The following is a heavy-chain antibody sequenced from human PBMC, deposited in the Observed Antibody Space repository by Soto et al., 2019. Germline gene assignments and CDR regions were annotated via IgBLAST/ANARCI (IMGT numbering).Heavy chain of an antibody. D-gene: IGHD3-3*01. CDR3: ARVRSNLFDY. V-gene: IGHV4-59*01. CDR1: GDSISTFY. Sequence: LSLTCTVSGDSISTFYWSWIRQPPGKGLEWIGYIHYSGSTNYNPSLKSQVIISVDTSKNQFSLKLSSVAAADTAVYFCARVRSNLFDYWGQGTLVTVSS. J-gene: IGHJ4*02. CDR2: IHYSGST.